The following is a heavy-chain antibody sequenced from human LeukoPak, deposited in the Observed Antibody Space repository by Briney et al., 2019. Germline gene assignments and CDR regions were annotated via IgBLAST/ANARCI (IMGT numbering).Heavy chain of an antibody. J-gene: IGHJ4*02. CDR2: IYTSGST. D-gene: IGHD5-18*01. CDR1: GCSISSYY. CDR3: ARAPDTAMVIFDY. Sequence: SETLSFTCTGSGCSISSYYWSWIRQPAGKGLEGIGRIYTSGSTNYNPSLKSRITMSVNTSKNEFSQKLSSVTAADTAVYYCARAPDTAMVIFDYWGQGTLVTVSS. V-gene: IGHV4-4*07.